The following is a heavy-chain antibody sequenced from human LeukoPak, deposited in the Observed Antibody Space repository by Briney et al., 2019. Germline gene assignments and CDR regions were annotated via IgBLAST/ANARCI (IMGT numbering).Heavy chain of an antibody. Sequence: SGGPLRLSYAASGFTVSSKHMSWVRQAPGKGLEWVSVIYSGGSTYYADSVQGRFTISRDNSRNTLYLQMNSLRAEDTAVYYCARGDGHYFDYWGQGTLVTVSS. CDR2: IYSGGST. V-gene: IGHV3-53*01. J-gene: IGHJ4*02. CDR1: GFTVSSKH. CDR3: ARGDGHYFDY. D-gene: IGHD3/OR15-3a*01.